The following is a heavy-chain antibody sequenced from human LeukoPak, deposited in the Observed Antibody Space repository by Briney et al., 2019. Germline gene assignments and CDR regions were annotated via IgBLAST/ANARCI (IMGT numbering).Heavy chain of an antibody. Sequence: GGSLRLSCAASGFTVSSNYMSWVRQAPGKGLEWVSVIYSGDSTYYADSVKGRFTISRDNSKNTLYLQMNSLRAEDTAVYYCARVEWELLVFDYWGQGTLVTVSS. CDR3: ARVEWELLVFDY. CDR1: GFTVSSNY. D-gene: IGHD1-26*01. J-gene: IGHJ4*02. CDR2: IYSGDST. V-gene: IGHV3-53*01.